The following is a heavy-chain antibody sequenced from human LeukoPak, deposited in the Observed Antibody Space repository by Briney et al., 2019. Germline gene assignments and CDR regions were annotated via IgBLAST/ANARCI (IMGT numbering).Heavy chain of an antibody. CDR2: ISYDGSNK. V-gene: IGHV3-30*03. D-gene: IGHD2/OR15-2a*01. Sequence: PGGSLRLSCAASGFTFSSYGMHWVRQAPGKGLEWVAVISYDGSNKYFADSVKGRFTISRDNPKNTVYLQMNSLRTEDTAVYYCVSFYETCWGRGTLVTVSS. CDR1: GFTFSSYG. J-gene: IGHJ4*02. CDR3: VSFYETC.